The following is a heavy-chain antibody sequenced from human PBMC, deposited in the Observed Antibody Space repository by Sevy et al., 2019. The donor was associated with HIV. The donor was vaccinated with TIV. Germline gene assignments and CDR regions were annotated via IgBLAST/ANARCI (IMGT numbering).Heavy chain of an antibody. J-gene: IGHJ4*02. V-gene: IGHV3-30*14. CDR2: ISYDGRNNK. Sequence: GGSLRLSCAASGFTFSDYSMHWVRQAPGKGLEWVAVISYDGRNNKYNVDSVKGRFTISRDNSKNTPFLQMNSLRAEDSAIYYCARDRWEILRSAFDYWGQGTLVTVSS. CDR1: GFTFSDYS. D-gene: IGHD1-26*01. CDR3: ARDRWEILRSAFDY.